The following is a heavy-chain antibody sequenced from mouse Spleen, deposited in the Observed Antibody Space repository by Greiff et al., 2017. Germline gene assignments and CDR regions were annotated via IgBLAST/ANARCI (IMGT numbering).Heavy chain of an antibody. V-gene: IGHV5-9-3*01. CDR1: GFTFSSYA. J-gene: IGHJ3*01. CDR2: ISSGGGNT. CDR3: ARLDSSGYWFAY. Sequence: EVHLVESGGGLVKPGGSLKLSCAASGFTFSSYAMSWVRQTPEKRLEWVATISSGGGNTYYPDSVKGRFTISRDNAKNTLYLQMSSLKSEDTAMYYCARLDSSGYWFAYWGQGTLVTVSA. D-gene: IGHD3-2*01.